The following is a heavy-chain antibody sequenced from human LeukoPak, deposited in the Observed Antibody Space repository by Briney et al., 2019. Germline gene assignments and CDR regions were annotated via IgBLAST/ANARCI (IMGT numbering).Heavy chain of an antibody. CDR1: GFTFSSYG. D-gene: IGHD3-9*01. Sequence: GRSLGLSCAASGFTFSSYGLHWVRQAPGKGLERVEVISYDGSNKYYADSVKGRFTISRDNSKSTLYLQMNSLRAEDTAVYYCAKDPAAYYDILTGPDVWGQGTTVTVSS. CDR2: ISYDGSNK. J-gene: IGHJ6*02. CDR3: AKDPAAYYDILTGPDV. V-gene: IGHV3-30*18.